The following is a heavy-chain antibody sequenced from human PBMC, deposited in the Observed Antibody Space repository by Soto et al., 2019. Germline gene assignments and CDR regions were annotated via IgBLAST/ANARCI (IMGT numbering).Heavy chain of an antibody. CDR1: GFSLNTRGVG. D-gene: IGHD6-19*01. Sequence: QITLKESGPTLVIPTQTLTLTCTFSGFSLNTRGVGVGGIRQPPGKALEWVALIHWDDEKRYSPSLRNTLTITKDTSKNQVVLKMTNMDPVDTATYYGACRPCVLGSGGNFDFWGQGILVTVSS. CDR2: IHWDDEK. CDR3: ACRPCVLGSGGNFDF. V-gene: IGHV2-5*02. J-gene: IGHJ4*02.